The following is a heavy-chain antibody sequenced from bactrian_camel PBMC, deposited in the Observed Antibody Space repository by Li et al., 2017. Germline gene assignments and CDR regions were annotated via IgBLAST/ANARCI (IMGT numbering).Heavy chain of an antibody. V-gene: IGHV3S55*01. CDR2: IRSDGGT. Sequence: VQLVESGGDLVQPGGSLKLSCTASRFTSYMGWYRQAPGNACELVSSIRSDGGTYYSDSVKGRFTISRDNAKNTLYLQMNSLKPEDTAMYHCAAHFGLYYGLGYPNYWGQATQVTVS. CDR3: AAHFGLYYGLGYPNY. D-gene: IGHD5*01. CDR1: RFTSY. J-gene: IGHJ4*01.